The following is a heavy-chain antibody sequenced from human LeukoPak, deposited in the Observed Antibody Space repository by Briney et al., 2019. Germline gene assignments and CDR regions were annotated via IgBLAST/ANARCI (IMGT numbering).Heavy chain of an antibody. D-gene: IGHD1-20*01. Sequence: PSETLSLTCTVSGGSITGYYWSCIRQPPGKGLEWIGYIYYSGSTNYNPSLKSRVTMSVDTSKNQFSLKQSSVTAADTAVYYCARDKWNGSWGQGTLVTVSS. CDR1: GGSITGYY. J-gene: IGHJ5*02. V-gene: IGHV4-59*01. CDR3: ARDKWNGS. CDR2: IYYSGST.